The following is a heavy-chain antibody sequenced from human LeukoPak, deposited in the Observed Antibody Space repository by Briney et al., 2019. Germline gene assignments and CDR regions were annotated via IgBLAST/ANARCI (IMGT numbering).Heavy chain of an antibody. D-gene: IGHD3-22*01. Sequence: SVKVSCKASGGTFGSYAITWVRQAPGQGLEWIGGIIPVFGTPNYAQNFRGRVTITTDESTRTAYMELSSLRSEDTAIYYCARDTTLSRVVTTTTTYHYFYYIDVWGKGTTVTISS. V-gene: IGHV1-69*05. CDR1: GGTFGSYA. J-gene: IGHJ6*03. CDR2: IIPVFGTP. CDR3: ARDTTLSRVVTTTTTYHYFYYIDV.